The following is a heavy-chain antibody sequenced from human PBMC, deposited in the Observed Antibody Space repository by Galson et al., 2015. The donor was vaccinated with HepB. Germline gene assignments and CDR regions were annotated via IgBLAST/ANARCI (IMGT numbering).Heavy chain of an antibody. Sequence: SLRLSCAASGFTFSDFYMSWIRQAPGKGLEWVSHISSSGSTISYADSVKGRFTISRDNANNSLYLQMNSLRAEGTAVYYCARAALGWFDSWGQGTLVTVSS. CDR1: GFTFSDFY. J-gene: IGHJ5*01. V-gene: IGHV3-11*01. CDR2: ISSSGSTI. CDR3: ARAALGWFDS.